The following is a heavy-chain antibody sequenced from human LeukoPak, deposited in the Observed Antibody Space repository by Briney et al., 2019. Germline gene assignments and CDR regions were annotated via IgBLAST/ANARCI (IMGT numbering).Heavy chain of an antibody. V-gene: IGHV3-43D*03. D-gene: IGHD7-27*01. Sequence: GGSLRLSCAASGFTFDDYAMHWVRQAPGKGLEWVSLISWDGGSTYYADSVKGRFTISRDNSKTSLYLQMNSLRAEDTALYYCARRATGDRGYFDYWGQGTLVTVSS. CDR2: ISWDGGST. J-gene: IGHJ4*02. CDR3: ARRATGDRGYFDY. CDR1: GFTFDDYA.